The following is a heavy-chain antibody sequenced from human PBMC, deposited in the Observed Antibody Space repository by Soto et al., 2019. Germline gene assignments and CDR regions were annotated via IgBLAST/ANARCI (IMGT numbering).Heavy chain of an antibody. D-gene: IGHD1-7*01. CDR3: ARDRGVTGTTHNWFEP. Sequence: PSETLSLTCAFSVYSISSGYYWGWIRQPPGKGLEWIGSIYHSGSTYYNPSLKSRVTISVDTSKNQFSLKLSSVTAADTAVYYCARDRGVTGTTHNWFEPWGQGTLVTVSS. V-gene: IGHV4-38-2*02. CDR1: VYSISSGYY. CDR2: IYHSGST. J-gene: IGHJ5*02.